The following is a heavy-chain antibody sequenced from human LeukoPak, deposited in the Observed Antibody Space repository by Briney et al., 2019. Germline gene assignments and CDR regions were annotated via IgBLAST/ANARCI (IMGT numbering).Heavy chain of an antibody. CDR1: GYTFIGYY. J-gene: IGHJ6*03. D-gene: IGHD6-25*01. CDR2: INPNSGGT. CDR3: AASIAADYYYYMDV. Sequence: ASVKVSCKASGYTFIGYYMHWVRQGPRQGLEWMGWINPNSGGTNYAQKFQGRVTMTRDTSISTAYMELSSLRSEDTAVYYCAASIAADYYYYMDVWGKGTTVTVSS. V-gene: IGHV1-2*02.